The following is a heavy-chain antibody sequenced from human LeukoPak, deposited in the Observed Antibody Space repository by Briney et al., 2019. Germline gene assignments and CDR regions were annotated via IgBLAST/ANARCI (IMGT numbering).Heavy chain of an antibody. D-gene: IGHD2-2*02. J-gene: IGHJ4*02. CDR1: GFTFSNYW. CDR3: ARDIPQGLSYFDY. CDR2: IKEDGSEK. Sequence: GGSLRLSCGASGFTFSNYWMSWVRQAPGKGLEWVANIKEDGSEKNYVDSAKGRFTISRDNAKDSLYLQMNSLRAEDTAVYYCARDIPQGLSYFDYWGQGTLVTVSS. V-gene: IGHV3-7*04.